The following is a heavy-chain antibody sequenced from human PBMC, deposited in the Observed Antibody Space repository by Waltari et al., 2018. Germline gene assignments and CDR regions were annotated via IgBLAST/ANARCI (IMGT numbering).Heavy chain of an antibody. D-gene: IGHD2-2*01. CDR3: ARPSAAEDAFDI. Sequence: QLQLQESGPGLVKPSETLSLTCTVSGGSISSSSYYWGWIRQPTGKGLEWIGSIYYSGSTYYNPSLKSRVTISVDTSKNQFSLKLSSVTAADTAVYYCARPSAAEDAFDIWGQGTMVTVSS. CDR2: IYYSGST. J-gene: IGHJ3*02. CDR1: GGSISSSSYY. V-gene: IGHV4-39*01.